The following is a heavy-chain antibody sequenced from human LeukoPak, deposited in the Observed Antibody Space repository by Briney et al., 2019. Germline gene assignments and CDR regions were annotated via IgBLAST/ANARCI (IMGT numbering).Heavy chain of an antibody. J-gene: IGHJ5*02. CDR1: GGTFSSYA. CDR2: IIPIFGTA. V-gene: IGHV1-69*05. Sequence: ASVKVSCKASGGTFSSYAISWVRQAPGQGLEWMGGIIPIFGTANYAQKFQGRVTITTDESTSTAYMELSSLRSEDTAVYYCARTGYSSSWYNWFDPWGQGTLVTVSS. CDR3: ARTGYSSSWYNWFDP. D-gene: IGHD6-13*01.